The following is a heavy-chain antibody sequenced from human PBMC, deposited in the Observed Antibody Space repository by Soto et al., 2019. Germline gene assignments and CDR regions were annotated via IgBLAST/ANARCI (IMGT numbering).Heavy chain of an antibody. D-gene: IGHD5-18*01. CDR3: ARGGRYSYGFYYYYGMDV. CDR2: INPNSGGT. J-gene: IGHJ6*02. Sequence: ASVKVSCKASGYTFTGYYMHWVRQAPGQGLEWMGWINPNSGGTNYAQKFQGWVTMTRDTSISTAYMELSRLRSDDTAVYYCARGGRYSYGFYYYYGMDVWGQGTTGTVAS. V-gene: IGHV1-2*04. CDR1: GYTFTGYY.